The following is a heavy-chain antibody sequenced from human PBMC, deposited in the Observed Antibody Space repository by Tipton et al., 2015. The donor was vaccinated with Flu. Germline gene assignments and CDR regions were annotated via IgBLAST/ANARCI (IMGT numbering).Heavy chain of an antibody. V-gene: IGHV4-59*08. CDR3: ARHDYSRSFDS. CDR2: IYYYGST. J-gene: IGHJ4*02. Sequence: TLSLTCTVSGGSIGGYYWSWIRQPPGKGLGWIGYIYYYGSTNYNPSLKSRVTISVDRPKNQFSLKLSSVTAADTAVYYCARHDYSRSFDSWGQGTLVTVSS. CDR1: GGSIGGYY. D-gene: IGHD4-11*01.